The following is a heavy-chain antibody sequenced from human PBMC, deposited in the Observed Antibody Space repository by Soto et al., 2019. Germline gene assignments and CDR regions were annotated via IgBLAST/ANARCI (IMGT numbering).Heavy chain of an antibody. D-gene: IGHD3-9*01. J-gene: IGHJ6*02. Sequence: QVHLVQSGAEVKKPRASVKVSCKASGYGITSYDISWVRQAPGQGIEWMGWVSPYSGNTNYAQKVQGRVTMTTDTSTSTAYMELRSLTSDHTAVYYCARVLYDILTGNYQYYGMDVWGQGTTVTVSS. CDR1: GYGITSYD. CDR2: VSPYSGNT. CDR3: ARVLYDILTGNYQYYGMDV. V-gene: IGHV1-18*01.